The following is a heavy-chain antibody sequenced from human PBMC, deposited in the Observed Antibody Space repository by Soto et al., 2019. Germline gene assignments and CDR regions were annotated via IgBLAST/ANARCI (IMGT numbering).Heavy chain of an antibody. D-gene: IGHD6-13*01. V-gene: IGHV2-70*01. CDR2: IDWDDDK. J-gene: IGHJ4*02. CDR3: ARIPGSSWYGTPGGYFDY. Sequence: SGPTLVNPTQTLTLTCTFSGFSLSTSGMCVSWIRQPPGKALEWLALIDWDDDKYYSTSLKTRLTISKDTSKNQVVLTMTNMDPVDTATYYCARIPGSSWYGTPGGYFDYWGQGTLVTVSS. CDR1: GFSLSTSGMC.